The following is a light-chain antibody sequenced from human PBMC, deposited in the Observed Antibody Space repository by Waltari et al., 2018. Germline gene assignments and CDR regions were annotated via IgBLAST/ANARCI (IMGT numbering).Light chain of an antibody. J-gene: IGLJ3*02. CDR2: DDS. CDR1: NIGSKT. V-gene: IGLV3-21*03. Sequence: SYVLTQPPSVSVAPGKTVSITCGGDNIGSKTVHWYQQRPGQAPVLVVFDDSDRPSGIPERFSGSNSGNTATLTISRVEAGDEADYSCQVWDSSNDHVVFGGGTKLTVL. CDR3: QVWDSSNDHVV.